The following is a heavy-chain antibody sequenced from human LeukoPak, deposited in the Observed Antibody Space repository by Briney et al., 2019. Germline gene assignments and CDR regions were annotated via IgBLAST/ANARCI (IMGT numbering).Heavy chain of an antibody. CDR1: GGTFSSYA. CDR3: ARVGHYDSSGFDY. V-gene: IGHV1-69*05. Sequence: SVKVSCKASGGTFSSYAISWVRQAPGQRLEWMGGIIPIFGTANYAQKFQGRVTITTDESTSTAYMELSSLRSEDTAVYYCARVGHYDSSGFDYWGQGTLVTVSS. CDR2: IIPIFGTA. J-gene: IGHJ4*02. D-gene: IGHD3-22*01.